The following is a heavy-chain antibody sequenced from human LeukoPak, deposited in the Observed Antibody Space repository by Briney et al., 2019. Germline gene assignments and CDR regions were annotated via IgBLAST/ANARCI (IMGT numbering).Heavy chain of an antibody. CDR1: GFTFSTYA. J-gene: IGHJ4*02. Sequence: GGSLRLSCAASGFTFSTYAMSWVRQAPGKGLEWVSVIYSGGSTYYADSVKGRFTISRDNSKNTLYLQMNSLRAEDTAVYYCARDLGQHQAYWGQGTLVTVSS. CDR2: IYSGGST. V-gene: IGHV3-66*01. CDR3: ARDLGQHQAY. D-gene: IGHD1-26*01.